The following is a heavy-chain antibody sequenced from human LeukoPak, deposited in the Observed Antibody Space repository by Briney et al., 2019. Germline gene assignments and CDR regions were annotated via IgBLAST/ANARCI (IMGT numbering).Heavy chain of an antibody. V-gene: IGHV4-34*01. J-gene: IGHJ4*02. D-gene: IGHD3-10*01. CDR2: IIQSGNT. Sequence: PSETLSLTCAVYGGSFSGYYWNWIRQPPGKGLEWIGEIIQSGNTYYNPSLKRRVTVSLDTSKNQFSLKLSSVTAADTAVYYCTRGPRFGYPGYWGQGTPVTVSS. CDR1: GGSFSGYY. CDR3: TRGPRFGYPGY.